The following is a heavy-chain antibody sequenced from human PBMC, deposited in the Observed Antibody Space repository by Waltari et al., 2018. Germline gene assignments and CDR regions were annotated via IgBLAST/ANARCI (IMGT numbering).Heavy chain of an antibody. D-gene: IGHD3-22*01. CDR3: ARAPYDNDFDY. CDR1: GGSINSGVSS. J-gene: IGHJ4*02. V-gene: IGHV4-30-2*01. CDR2: FHHSGST. Sequence: QLQLQESGSGLVKPSQTLSLTCAVSGGSINSGVSSWSWIRQPPGKGLEWIGYFHHSGSTYYTPSLKSRVTISVDGSKNQFSLRLTSVTAADTAVYYCARAPYDNDFDYWGQGTLVTVSS.